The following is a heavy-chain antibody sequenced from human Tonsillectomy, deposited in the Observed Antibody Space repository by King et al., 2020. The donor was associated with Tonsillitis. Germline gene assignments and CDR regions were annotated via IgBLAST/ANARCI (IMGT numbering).Heavy chain of an antibody. J-gene: IGHJ6*04. CDR2: IKQDGSEE. CDR3: ARDFWTGDVVVVAAMDV. Sequence: VQLVESGGDLVQPGGSLRLSCAASGFNFRSYWMSWVRQAPGKGLEGVANIKQDGSEENYVELVKGRCTISRAYARNSLYLQMNSLRAEDTAVYYCARDFWTGDVVVVAAMDVWGKGTTVTVSS. V-gene: IGHV3-7*01. CDR1: GFNFRSYW. D-gene: IGHD2-15*01.